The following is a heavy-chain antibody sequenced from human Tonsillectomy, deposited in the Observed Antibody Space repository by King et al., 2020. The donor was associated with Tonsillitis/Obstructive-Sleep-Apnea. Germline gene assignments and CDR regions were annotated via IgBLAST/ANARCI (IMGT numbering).Heavy chain of an antibody. CDR1: GGTFSSYA. Sequence: QLVQSGAEVKKPGSSVKVSCKASGGTFSSYAISWVRQAPGHGLEWMGGIIPMFGTANYAQNFQGRVTITADESTGTAYMGRSSLRSEDTAVYYCARGHVDTAMVTHFDFWGQGTLVTVSS. D-gene: IGHD5-18*01. J-gene: IGHJ4*02. CDR2: IIPMFGTA. CDR3: ARGHVDTAMVTHFDF. V-gene: IGHV1-69*12.